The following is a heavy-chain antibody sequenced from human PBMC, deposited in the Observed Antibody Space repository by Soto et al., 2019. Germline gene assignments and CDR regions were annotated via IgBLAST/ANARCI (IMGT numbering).Heavy chain of an antibody. V-gene: IGHV1-2*02. D-gene: IGHD3-9*01. Sequence: ASVKVSCKASGYTFTGYYMHWVRQAPGQGLEWMGWINPNSGGTNYAQKFQGRVTMTRDTSISTAYMELSRLRSVDTAVYYCAREAPGLRYFDWLGYYYGMDVWGQGTTVTVSS. CDR3: AREAPGLRYFDWLGYYYGMDV. CDR2: INPNSGGT. CDR1: GYTFTGYY. J-gene: IGHJ6*02.